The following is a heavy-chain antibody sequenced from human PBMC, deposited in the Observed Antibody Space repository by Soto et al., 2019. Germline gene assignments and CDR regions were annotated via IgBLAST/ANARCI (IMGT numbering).Heavy chain of an antibody. CDR3: ARVGSSLVYYYMDV. Sequence: GGSLRLSCATSGFTFSSYSMNWVRQAPGKGLEWVSYISSSSSTIYYADSVKGRFTISRDNAKNSLYLQMNSLRAEDTAVYYCARVGSSLVYYYMDVWGKGTTVTVSS. D-gene: IGHD2-15*01. CDR2: ISSSSSTI. J-gene: IGHJ6*03. CDR1: GFTFSSYS. V-gene: IGHV3-48*01.